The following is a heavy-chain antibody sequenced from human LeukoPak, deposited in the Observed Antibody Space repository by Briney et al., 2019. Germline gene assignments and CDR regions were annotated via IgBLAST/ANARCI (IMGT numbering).Heavy chain of an antibody. CDR2: IDPSDSYT. CDR1: GHSFTSYW. CDR3: ARQSYYYGSGSYYEQDY. J-gene: IGHJ4*02. Sequence: GESLRISCKGSGHSFTSYWISWVRQMPGKGLEWMGRIDPSDSYTNYSPSFQGHVTISADKSISTAYLQWSSLKASDTAMYYCARQSYYYGSGSYYEQDYWGQGTLVTVSS. D-gene: IGHD3-10*01. V-gene: IGHV5-10-1*01.